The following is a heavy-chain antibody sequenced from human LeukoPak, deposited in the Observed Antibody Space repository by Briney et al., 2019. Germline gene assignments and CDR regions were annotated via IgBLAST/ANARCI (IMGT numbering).Heavy chain of an antibody. CDR2: IYYSGST. D-gene: IGHD3-22*01. CDR1: GGSVSSGSYY. CDR3: ARGPYYHDSSGCHAGLWNY. J-gene: IGHJ4*02. Sequence: SETLSLTCTVSGGSVSSGSYYWSWIRQPPGKGLEWIGYIYYSGSTNYNPSLKSRVTISVDTSKNQFSLKLSSVTAADTAVYYCARGPYYHDSSGCHAGLWNYWGQGTLVTVSS. V-gene: IGHV4-61*01.